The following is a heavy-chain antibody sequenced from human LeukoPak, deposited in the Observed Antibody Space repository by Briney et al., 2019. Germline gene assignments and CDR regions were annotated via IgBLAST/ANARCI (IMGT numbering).Heavy chain of an antibody. V-gene: IGHV1-69*08. CDR3: AKGKWGLTINNFDV. J-gene: IGHJ3*01. Sequence: SVKVSCKASGGTFSRYTINWVRQAPGQGLEWMGGIIPMLGTANYAQKFQGRVTMTADKSTSTAYMELSSLRSGDTAVYYCAKGKWGLTINNFDVWGQGTMVTVSS. D-gene: IGHD3-9*01. CDR2: IIPMLGTA. CDR1: GGTFSRYT.